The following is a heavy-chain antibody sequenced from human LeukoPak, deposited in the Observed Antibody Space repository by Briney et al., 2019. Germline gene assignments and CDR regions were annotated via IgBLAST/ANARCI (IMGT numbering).Heavy chain of an antibody. CDR1: GGSISNYY. CDR2: IHNSGST. Sequence: SETLSLTCTVSGGSISNYYWRWIRQPPGKGLEWIGYIHNSGSTNYNPSLKRRVTISIDTSRNQLSLKLSSVTAADSAMFYCARYYRGNSGFDRWGQGTLVTVSS. CDR3: ARYYRGNSGFDR. J-gene: IGHJ4*02. V-gene: IGHV4-59*01. D-gene: IGHD4-23*01.